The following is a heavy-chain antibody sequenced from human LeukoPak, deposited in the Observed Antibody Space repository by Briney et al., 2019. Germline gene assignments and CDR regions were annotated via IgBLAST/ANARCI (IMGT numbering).Heavy chain of an antibody. V-gene: IGHV3-30*02. CDR1: GFTFSSYG. CDR2: IRYDGSNK. Sequence: GGSLRLSCAASGFTFSSYGMHWVRQAPGKGLEWVAFIRYDGSNKYYADSVKGRFTISRDNSKNTLYLQMNSLRAEDTAVYYCAKDHRAYCGGDCVDFDYWGQGTLVTVSS. CDR3: AKDHRAYCGGDCVDFDY. D-gene: IGHD2-21*02. J-gene: IGHJ4*02.